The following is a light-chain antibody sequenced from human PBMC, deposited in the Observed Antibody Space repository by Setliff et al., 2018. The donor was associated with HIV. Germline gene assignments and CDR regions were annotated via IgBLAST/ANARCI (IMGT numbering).Light chain of an antibody. CDR3: QQYYSTQIT. CDR2: WAS. J-gene: IGKJ3*01. Sequence: DIVMTQSPDSLAVSLGERAPINCKSSKSVLYSSNNKNYLAWYQQKPGQPPKLLIYWASARESGVPDRFSGSGSGTDFTLTISSLQAEDVAFYYCQQYYSTQITFGPGTKVDIK. CDR1: KSVLYSSNNKNY. V-gene: IGKV4-1*01.